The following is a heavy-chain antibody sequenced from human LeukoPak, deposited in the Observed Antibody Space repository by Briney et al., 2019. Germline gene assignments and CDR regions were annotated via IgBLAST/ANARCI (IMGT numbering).Heavy chain of an antibody. Sequence: MTSETLSLTCAVYGGSFSGYYWSWIRQPPGKGLERIGYIYYSGSTNYNPSLKSRVTISVDTSKNQFSLKLSSVTAADTAVYYCARGGYYYDTWGQGTLVTVSS. J-gene: IGHJ5*02. CDR3: ARGGYYYDT. V-gene: IGHV4-59*01. D-gene: IGHD3-22*01. CDR2: IYYSGST. CDR1: GGSFSGYY.